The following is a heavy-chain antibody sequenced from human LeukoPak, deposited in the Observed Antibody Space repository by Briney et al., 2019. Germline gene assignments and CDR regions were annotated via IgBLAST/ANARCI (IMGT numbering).Heavy chain of an antibody. CDR3: AKDYVSGSSSWYVVQSSYDY. D-gene: IGHD6-13*01. Sequence: PGGSLRLSCAASGFTFSSYSMNWVRQAPGKGLEWVAFIRYDGSNKYYADSVKGRFTISRDNSKNTLYLQMNSLRAEDTAVYYCAKDYVSGSSSWYVVQSSYDYWGQGTLVTVSS. CDR2: IRYDGSNK. J-gene: IGHJ4*02. CDR1: GFTFSSYS. V-gene: IGHV3-30*02.